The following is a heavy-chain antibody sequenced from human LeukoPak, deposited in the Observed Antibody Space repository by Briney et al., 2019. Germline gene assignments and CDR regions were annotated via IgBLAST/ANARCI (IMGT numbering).Heavy chain of an antibody. CDR2: IYYSGST. D-gene: IGHD6-13*01. Sequence: SETLSLTCTVSGGSISSSSYYWGWIRQPPGKGLEWIGSIYYSGSTYYNPSLKSRVTISVDTSKNQFSLKLSSVTAADTAVYYCASPSRTAATLYFDYWGQGTLVTVSS. CDR1: GGSISSSSYY. J-gene: IGHJ4*02. V-gene: IGHV4-39*01. CDR3: ASPSRTAATLYFDY.